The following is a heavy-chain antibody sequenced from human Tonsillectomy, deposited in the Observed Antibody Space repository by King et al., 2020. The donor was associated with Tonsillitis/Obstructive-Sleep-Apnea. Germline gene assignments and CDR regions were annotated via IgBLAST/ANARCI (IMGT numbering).Heavy chain of an antibody. CDR1: GGSIGPSKW. CDR3: ARHLGFYFDY. CDR2: IYHSGIA. V-gene: IGHV4-4*02. Sequence: HVQLQESGPGLVKPSGTLSLTCTVSGGSIGPSKWWRWVRQPPGKGLEWIGEIYHSGIANYNPSLRSRVTTSVDKSKNQFSLNLSSVAAADAAVYYCARHLGFYFDYWGQGTLVTVSS. J-gene: IGHJ4*02.